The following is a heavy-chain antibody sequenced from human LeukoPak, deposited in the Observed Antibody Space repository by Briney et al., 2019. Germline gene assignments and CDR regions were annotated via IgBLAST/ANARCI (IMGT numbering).Heavy chain of an antibody. D-gene: IGHD3-16*01. CDR1: GYTFTGYY. Sequence: ASVKVSCKASGYTFTGYYMHWVRQAPGQGLEWMGWINPNSGDTNYAQKFQGRVTMTSDTSINTASMEMSRLRSDDTAVYYCARGDFQITRAFDYSGQGTLVTVSS. CDR3: ARGDFQITRAFDY. CDR2: INPNSGDT. V-gene: IGHV1-2*02. J-gene: IGHJ4*02.